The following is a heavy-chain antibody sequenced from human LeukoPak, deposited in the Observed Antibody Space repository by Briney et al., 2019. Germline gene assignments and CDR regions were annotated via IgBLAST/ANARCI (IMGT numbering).Heavy chain of an antibody. CDR3: ARGTGSDFES. CDR1: GDSISRGSHY. V-gene: IGHV4-61*02. D-gene: IGHD2-2*01. J-gene: IGHJ4*02. Sequence: PLETLSLTCIVSGDSISRGSHYWSWIRQPAGKELEWIGRVYTTGSTDYNPSLKRRVSISVDTSRNQFSLRVNSVTAADTAVYYCARGTGSDFESWGQGTLVTVSS. CDR2: VYTTGST.